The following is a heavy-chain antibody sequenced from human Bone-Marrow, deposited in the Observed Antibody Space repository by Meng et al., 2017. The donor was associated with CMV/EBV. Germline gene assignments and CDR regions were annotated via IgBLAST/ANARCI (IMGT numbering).Heavy chain of an antibody. D-gene: IGHD5-12*01. CDR2: ISSSSSTI. CDR1: GFTFSSYS. Sequence: GGSLRLSCAASGFTFSSYSMIWVRQAPGKGLEWVSYISSSSSTIYYADSVKGRFTIPRDNAKNSLYLQMNSRRAEDTAGYYCARIYSGSPPHYYFRGMDVWGQGTTVTVSS. CDR3: ARIYSGSPPHYYFRGMDV. V-gene: IGHV3-48*04. J-gene: IGHJ6*02.